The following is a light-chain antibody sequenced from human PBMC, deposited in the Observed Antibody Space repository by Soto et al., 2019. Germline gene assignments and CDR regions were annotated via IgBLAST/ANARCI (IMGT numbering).Light chain of an antibody. V-gene: IGKV3-20*01. CDR1: QSVSSY. CDR2: GAS. Sequence: EIVLTQSPATLSVSPGERSTLSCRASQSVSSYLAWWQQKPGQAPRLLIYGASSRATGIPDRFSGSGPGTDFTLTISRLEPEDFAVYFCQQYGSSPTTFGQGTKVDIK. J-gene: IGKJ1*01. CDR3: QQYGSSPTT.